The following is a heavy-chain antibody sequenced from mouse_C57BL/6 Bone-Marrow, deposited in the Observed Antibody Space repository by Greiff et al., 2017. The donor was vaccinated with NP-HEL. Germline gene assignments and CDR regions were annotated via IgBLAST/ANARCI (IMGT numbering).Heavy chain of an antibody. J-gene: IGHJ1*03. D-gene: IGHD1-1*01. V-gene: IGHV1-69*01. Sequence: QVQLQQPGAELVMPGASVKLSCKASGYTFTSYWMHWVKQRPGQGLEWIGEIDPSDSYTNYNQKFKGKSTLTVDKSSSTAYMQLSSLPSEDSAVYYCAKVYYGSSFYWYCDVWGTGTTVTVSS. CDR1: GYTFTSYW. CDR2: IDPSDSYT. CDR3: AKVYYGSSFYWYCDV.